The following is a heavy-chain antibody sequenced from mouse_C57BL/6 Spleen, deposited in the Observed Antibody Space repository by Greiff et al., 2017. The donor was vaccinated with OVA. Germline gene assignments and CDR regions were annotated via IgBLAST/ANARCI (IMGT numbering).Heavy chain of an antibody. Sequence: VQLQESGAELVRPGASVTLSCKASGYTFTDYEMHWVKQTPVHGLEWIGAIDPETGGTAYNQKFKGKAILTADKSSSTAYMELRSLTSEDSAVYYCTRSRDGTWYFDVWGTGTTVTVSS. CDR3: TRSRDGTWYFDV. J-gene: IGHJ1*03. CDR1: GYTFTDYE. V-gene: IGHV1-15*01. CDR2: IDPETGGT. D-gene: IGHD1-1*01.